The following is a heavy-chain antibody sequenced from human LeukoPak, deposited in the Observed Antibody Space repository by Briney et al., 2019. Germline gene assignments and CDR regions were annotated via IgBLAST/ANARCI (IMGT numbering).Heavy chain of an antibody. D-gene: IGHD3-10*01. CDR2: ITSSSSYV. Sequence: GGSLRLSCEASGFTFSTYNMNWVRQAPGKRLEWVSSITSSSSYVFYADSVKGRFTISRDNAKNSLYLQMNSLRVEDTAVYYCAKLAKYFYGSETYYFFEHWGQGTPVTASS. CDR3: AKLAKYFYGSETYYFFEH. V-gene: IGHV3-21*01. J-gene: IGHJ4*02. CDR1: GFTFSTYN.